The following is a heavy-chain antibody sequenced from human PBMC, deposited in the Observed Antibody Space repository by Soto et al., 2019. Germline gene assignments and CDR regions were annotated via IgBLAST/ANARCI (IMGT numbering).Heavy chain of an antibody. Sequence: PGGSLRLSCAASGFTFSTYSMNWVRQAPGKGLEWVSYISSSSSIIYYADSVKGRFTISRDNAKNSLYLQMNSLRAEDTAVYYCARDRYSYYDFWSGSLPYYYFGMDVWGQGTTVTVFS. D-gene: IGHD3-3*01. CDR3: ARDRYSYYDFWSGSLPYYYFGMDV. V-gene: IGHV3-48*01. J-gene: IGHJ6*02. CDR2: ISSSSSII. CDR1: GFTFSTYS.